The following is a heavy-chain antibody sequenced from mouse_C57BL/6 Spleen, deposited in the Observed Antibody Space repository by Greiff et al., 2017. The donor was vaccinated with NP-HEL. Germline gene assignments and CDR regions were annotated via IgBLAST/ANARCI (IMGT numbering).Heavy chain of an antibody. D-gene: IGHD2-1*01. CDR2: INPNNGGT. Sequence: VQLQQSGPELVKPGASVKISCKASGYTFTDYYMNWVKQSHGKSLEWIGDINPNNGGTSYNQKFKGKATLTVDKSSSTAYMELRSLTSEDSAVYYCARWGKGNAWFAYWGQGTLVTVSA. J-gene: IGHJ3*01. V-gene: IGHV1-26*01. CDR1: GYTFTDYY. CDR3: ARWGKGNAWFAY.